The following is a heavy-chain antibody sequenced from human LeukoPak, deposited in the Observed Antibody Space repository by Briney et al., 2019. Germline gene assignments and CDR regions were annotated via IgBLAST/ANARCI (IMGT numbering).Heavy chain of an antibody. CDR2: IRSNSDGGTI. J-gene: IGHJ4*02. CDR1: GLIFTNAW. Sequence: GGSLRLSCAASGLIFTNAWMNWVRQAPGKRLEWVGRIRSNSDGGTIDYAAPVKGRFTLSRDDSKTTLYLQMNSLQTEDTAVYYCATDFYDSTGGQGTLVTVSS. D-gene: IGHD3-22*01. V-gene: IGHV3-15*07. CDR3: ATDFYDST.